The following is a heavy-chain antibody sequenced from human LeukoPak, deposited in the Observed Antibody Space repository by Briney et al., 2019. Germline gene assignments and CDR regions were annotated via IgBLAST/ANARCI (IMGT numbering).Heavy chain of an antibody. CDR3: ARVQRYDYFSSGYKTRCFDP. CDR1: GGTFSSYA. J-gene: IGHJ5*02. D-gene: IGHD3-3*01. V-gene: IGHV1-69*13. Sequence: SVKVSCKASGGTFSSYAISWVRHAPGQGLEWMGGIIPIFGTANYAQRLQGRVTITADESTSPASMELSSLRSEDTAVYACARVQRYDYFSSGYKTRCFDPWGQGTLVTVSS. CDR2: IIPIFGTA.